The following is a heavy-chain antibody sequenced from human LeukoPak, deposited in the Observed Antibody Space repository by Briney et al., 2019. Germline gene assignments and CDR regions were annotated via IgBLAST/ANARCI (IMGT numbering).Heavy chain of an antibody. CDR1: GGTFSSYA. CDR3: AREEATIDSAPYYYYYYGMDV. CDR2: IIPILGIA. Sequence: GASVKVSCKASGGTFSSYAISWVRQAPGQGLEWMGRIIPILGIANYAQKFQGRVTITADKSTSTAYMELSSLGSEDTVVYYCAREEATIDSAPYYYYYYGMDVWGQGTTVTVSS. J-gene: IGHJ6*02. D-gene: IGHD5-24*01. V-gene: IGHV1-69*04.